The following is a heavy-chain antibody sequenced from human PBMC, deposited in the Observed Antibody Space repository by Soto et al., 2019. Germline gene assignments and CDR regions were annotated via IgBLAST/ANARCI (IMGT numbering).Heavy chain of an antibody. CDR1: GFTFSSYG. D-gene: IGHD5-12*01. CDR3: AKGSPRRGLQFHY. J-gene: IGHJ4*02. V-gene: IGHV3-30*18. CDR2: ISYDGSNK. Sequence: GGSLRLSCAASGFTFSSYGMHWVRQAPGKGLEWVAVISYDGSNKYYADSVKGRFTISRDNSKNTLYLQMDSLRAEDTAVYYCAKGSPRRGLQFHYWGQGTLVTLSS.